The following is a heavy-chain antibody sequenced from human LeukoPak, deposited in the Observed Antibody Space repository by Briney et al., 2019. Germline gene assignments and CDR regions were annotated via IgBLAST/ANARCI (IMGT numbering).Heavy chain of an antibody. V-gene: IGHV3-30*18. CDR1: GFTFSSYG. D-gene: IGHD1-26*01. J-gene: IGHJ6*02. Sequence: GESLRLSCAVSGFTFSSYGMHWVRQVPGKGLEWVAVISYDGSNKYYADSVKGRFTISRDKSKNTLYLQMNSLRAEDTAVYYCAKDLLGGDSGSYYEVGELGMDVWGQGTTVTVSS. CDR3: AKDLLGGDSGSYYEVGELGMDV. CDR2: ISYDGSNK.